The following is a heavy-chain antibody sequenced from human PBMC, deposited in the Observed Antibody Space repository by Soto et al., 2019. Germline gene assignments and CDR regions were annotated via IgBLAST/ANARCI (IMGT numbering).Heavy chain of an antibody. D-gene: IGHD3-16*01. CDR3: VKDVGWNYVADY. J-gene: IGHJ4*02. CDR2: ISYDGSDQ. CDR1: GFIFSNYG. V-gene: IGHV3-30*18. Sequence: GGSLRLSCAASGFIFSNYGMHWVRQAPGKGLEWVAVISYDGSDQYYADSVKGRFTISRDKSNNTLYLQMNSLKAEETALYYCVKDVGWNYVADYWGQGTLVTVSS.